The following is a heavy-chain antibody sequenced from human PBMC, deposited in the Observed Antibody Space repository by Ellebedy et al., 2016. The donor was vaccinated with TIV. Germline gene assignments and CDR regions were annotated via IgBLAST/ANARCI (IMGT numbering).Heavy chain of an antibody. CDR1: GGSISSSSYY. J-gene: IGHJ6*02. D-gene: IGHD2-8*01. CDR2: IYYSGST. Sequence: GSLRLSXTVSGGSISSSSYYWGWIRQPPGKGLEWIGYIYYSGSTNYNPSLKSRVTISVDTSKNQFSLKLSSVTAADTAVYYCARDNEPPNYYGMDVWGQGTTVTVSS. CDR3: ARDNEPPNYYGMDV. V-gene: IGHV4-61*05.